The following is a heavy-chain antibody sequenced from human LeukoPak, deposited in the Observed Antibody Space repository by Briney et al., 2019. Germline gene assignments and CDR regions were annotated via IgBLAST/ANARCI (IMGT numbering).Heavy chain of an antibody. D-gene: IGHD2-21*01. CDR1: GFTFSSYA. CDR2: ISGSGGST. V-gene: IGHV3-23*01. CDR3: AKDSVVVIAKGDAFDI. Sequence: GGSLRLSCAASGFTFSSYAMSWVRQAPGKGLEWVSTISGSGGSTHYADSVKGRFTISRDNSKNMLYLQMNSLRAEDTAVYYCAKDSVVVIAKGDAFDIWGQGAMVTVSS. J-gene: IGHJ3*02.